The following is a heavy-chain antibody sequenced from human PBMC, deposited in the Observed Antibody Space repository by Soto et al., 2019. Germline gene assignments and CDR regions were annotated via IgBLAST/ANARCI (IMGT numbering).Heavy chain of an antibody. Sequence: GGSLRLSCAASGFTFSSYDMHWVRQATGKGLEWVSAIGTAGDTYYPGSVKGRFTISRENAKNSWYLQMNSLRAEDTAVYYCARADVEGHDYDILTGYTYYYGMDVWGQGTTVTVSS. V-gene: IGHV3-13*01. CDR2: IGTAGDT. J-gene: IGHJ6*02. D-gene: IGHD3-9*01. CDR3: ARADVEGHDYDILTGYTYYYGMDV. CDR1: GFTFSSYD.